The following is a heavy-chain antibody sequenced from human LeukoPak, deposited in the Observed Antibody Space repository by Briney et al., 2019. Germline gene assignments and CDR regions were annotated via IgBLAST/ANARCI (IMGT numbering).Heavy chain of an antibody. J-gene: IGHJ4*02. D-gene: IGHD5-18*01. CDR3: ARDRDSDTGIDY. V-gene: IGHV1-2*02. CDR1: GYTFTGYY. CDR2: INPNSGGT. Sequence: ASVKVSCKASGYTFTGYYMHWVRQAPGQGLEWMGWINPNSGGTNYAQKFQGRDTMTRDTSISTAYMELSRLRSDDTAVYYCARDRDSDTGIDYWGQGTLVTVSS.